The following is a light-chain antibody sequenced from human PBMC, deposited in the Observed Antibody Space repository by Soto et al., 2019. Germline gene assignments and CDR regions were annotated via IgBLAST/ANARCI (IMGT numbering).Light chain of an antibody. J-gene: IGLJ1*01. CDR3: SSYTSRTPIV. CDR1: SSDVGGYNY. CDR2: EVT. V-gene: IGLV2-14*01. Sequence: QSALTQPASVSGSPGQSISISCTGTSSDVGGYNYVSWYQQHPGKAPKLLIYEVTKRPSGVSNRFSGSKSGNTASLTISGLQAEDEADYYCSSYTSRTPIVFGTGTKLTVL.